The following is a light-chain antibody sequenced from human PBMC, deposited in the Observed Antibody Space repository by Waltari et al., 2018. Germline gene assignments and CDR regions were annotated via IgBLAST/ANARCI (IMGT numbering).Light chain of an antibody. Sequence: DIQMTQSPSSLSASVGDRVSIICRASQSISTSLNWYRQKPGKAPDLLIYGAFNLQAGVPSRFSGSGSGTDFTLTNSSPPPEDFAAYYWQQSSNTPYTFGQGTKLEIK. V-gene: IGKV1-39*01. CDR2: GAF. J-gene: IGKJ2*01. CDR3: QQSSNTPYT. CDR1: QSISTS.